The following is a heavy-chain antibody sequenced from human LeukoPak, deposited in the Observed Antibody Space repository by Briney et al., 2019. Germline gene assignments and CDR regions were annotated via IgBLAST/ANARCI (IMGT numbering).Heavy chain of an antibody. Sequence: SETLSLTCTVSGGSISSYYWSWIRQPAGKGLEWIGRIYTSGSTNYNPSLKSRVTMSVDTSKNQFSLKLSSVTAADTAVYYCAGDGGKTTLNWFDPWGQGTLVTVSS. CDR2: IYTSGST. D-gene: IGHD4-17*01. J-gene: IGHJ5*02. CDR1: GGSISSYY. V-gene: IGHV4-4*07. CDR3: AGDGGKTTLNWFDP.